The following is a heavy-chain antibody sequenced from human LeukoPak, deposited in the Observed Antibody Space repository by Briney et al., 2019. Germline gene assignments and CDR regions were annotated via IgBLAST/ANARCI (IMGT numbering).Heavy chain of an antibody. V-gene: IGHV3-7*05. CDR1: GFTFSGHW. CDR2: IKQDGREK. J-gene: IGHJ4*02. D-gene: IGHD5-12*01. Sequence: GGSLRLSCEASGFTFSGHWMTWVRQSPGKGPEWVANIKQDGREKYYLDSVKGRFTISRDNAKRSLYLQMTSLRVEDTAVYYCARLGYSDPYYFDNWGQGTLVTVSS. CDR3: ARLGYSDPYYFDN.